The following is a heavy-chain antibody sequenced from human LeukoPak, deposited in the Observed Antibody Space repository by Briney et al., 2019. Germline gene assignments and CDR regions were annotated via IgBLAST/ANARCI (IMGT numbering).Heavy chain of an antibody. Sequence: GGSLRLSCVASGFSVSSNYMSWVRQAPGKGLEWVSLLYSDGSTFYADSVKGRFTISRDNSKNTLYLQMGSLRAEDMAVYYCARDGVGAYNWFDPWGQGTLVTVSS. CDR1: GFSVSSNY. V-gene: IGHV3-53*05. CDR2: LYSDGST. D-gene: IGHD1-26*01. J-gene: IGHJ5*02. CDR3: ARDGVGAYNWFDP.